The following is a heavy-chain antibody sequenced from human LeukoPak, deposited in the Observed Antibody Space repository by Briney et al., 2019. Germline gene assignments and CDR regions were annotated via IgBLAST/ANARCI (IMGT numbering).Heavy chain of an antibody. CDR1: GYSFTSYW. J-gene: IGHJ4*02. V-gene: IGHV5-51*01. Sequence: GESLKISCKGSGYSFTSYWIGWVRQMPGKGLEWMGIIYPGDSDTRYSPSFQGQVTISANKSISTAYLQWSSLKASDTAMYYCARLPYYDSSGYSPYYFDYWGQGTLVTVSS. CDR3: ARLPYYDSSGYSPYYFDY. CDR2: IYPGDSDT. D-gene: IGHD3-22*01.